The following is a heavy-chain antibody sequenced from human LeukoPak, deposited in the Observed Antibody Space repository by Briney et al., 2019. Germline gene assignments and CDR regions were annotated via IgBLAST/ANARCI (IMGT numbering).Heavy chain of an antibody. CDR1: GFTFSNYW. CDR3: AKDLHYGSADY. V-gene: IGHV3-74*01. Sequence: GGSLRLSCAASGFTFSNYWMHWVRQDPGKGLVWVSFINPDGSTTNYADSVKGRFTISRDNAKNALYLQMNSLRAEDTVVYYCAKDLHYGSADYWGQGTLVTVFS. CDR2: INPDGSTT. D-gene: IGHD3-10*01. J-gene: IGHJ4*02.